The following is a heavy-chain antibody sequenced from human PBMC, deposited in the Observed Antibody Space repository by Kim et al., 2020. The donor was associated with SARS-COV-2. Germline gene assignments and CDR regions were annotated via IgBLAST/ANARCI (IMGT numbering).Heavy chain of an antibody. CDR3: AKWRYSSGWSPFDY. CDR2: IYSGGSST. V-gene: IGHV3-23*03. Sequence: GGSLRLSCAASGFTFSSYAMSWVRQAPGKGLEWVSVIYSGGSSTYYADSVKGRFTISRDNSKNTLYLQMNSLRAEDTAVYYCAKWRYSSGWSPFDYWGQGTLVTVSS. D-gene: IGHD6-19*01. CDR1: GFTFSSYA. J-gene: IGHJ4*02.